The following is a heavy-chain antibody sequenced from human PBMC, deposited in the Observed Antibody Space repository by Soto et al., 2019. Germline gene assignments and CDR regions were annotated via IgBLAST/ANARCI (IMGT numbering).Heavy chain of an antibody. CDR2: IIPMPGVR. CDR1: GGTFSTYS. Sequence: QVQLVQSGAAVKKPGSSVKISCKDSGGTFSTYSMFWVRQAPGQGLEWMGRIIPMPGVRNYAQRFQDRVTITADKSTATVHMELSSLRSEDTALYYCTIGSWSGEVFDIWGQGTMVTVSS. CDR3: TIGSWSGEVFDI. J-gene: IGHJ3*02. V-gene: IGHV1-69*02. D-gene: IGHD2-21*01.